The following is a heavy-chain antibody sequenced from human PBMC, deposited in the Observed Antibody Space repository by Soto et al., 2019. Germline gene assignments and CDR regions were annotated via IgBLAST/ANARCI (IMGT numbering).Heavy chain of an antibody. J-gene: IGHJ4*02. D-gene: IGHD6-25*01. CDR1: GFTFSSYA. CDR3: AKGSASGSPYYFDF. CDR2: ISDEIRDK. Sequence: PGGSLRLSCAASGFTFSSYAMHWVRQAPGKELKWVSAISDEIRDKYDADYVRGRFTISRDNSKNTLFLQMDRLRADDTAVYYCAKGSASGSPYYFDFWGQGTLVTVYS. V-gene: IGHV3-23*01.